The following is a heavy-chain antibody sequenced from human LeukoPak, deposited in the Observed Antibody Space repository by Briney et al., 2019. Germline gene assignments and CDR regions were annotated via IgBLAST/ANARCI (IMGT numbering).Heavy chain of an antibody. CDR1: GFTFDDYG. CDR2: INWNGGST. J-gene: IGHJ5*02. D-gene: IGHD3/OR15-3a*01. V-gene: IGHV3-20*04. CDR3: ARCPTLDSVHNWFDP. Sequence: GGSLRLSCAASGFTFDDYGMSWVRQAPGKGLEWVSGINWNGGSTGYADSVKGRFTISRDNAKNSLYLQMNSLRAEDTALYYCARCPTLDSVHNWFDPWGQGTLVTVSS.